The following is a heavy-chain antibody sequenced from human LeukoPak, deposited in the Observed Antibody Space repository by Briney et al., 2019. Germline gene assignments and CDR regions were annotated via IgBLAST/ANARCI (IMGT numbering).Heavy chain of an antibody. CDR1: GLTFTSYA. CDR2: ISGSGGST. CDR3: AKPDYYALDAFDI. Sequence: GGSLRLSCAASGLTFTSYAMSWVRQAPGKGLEWVSAISGSGGSTYYADSVKGRFTISRDNSKNTLYLQMNSLRAEDTAVYYCAKPDYYALDAFDIWGQGTMVTVSS. J-gene: IGHJ3*02. D-gene: IGHD3-10*01. V-gene: IGHV3-23*01.